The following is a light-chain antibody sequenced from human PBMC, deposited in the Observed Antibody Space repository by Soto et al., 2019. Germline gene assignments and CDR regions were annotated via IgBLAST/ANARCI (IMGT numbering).Light chain of an antibody. J-gene: IGKJ4*01. CDR1: QDISNY. CDR2: AAS. CDR3: QQYDNLPLT. V-gene: IGKV1-33*01. Sequence: DIQMTQSPSSLSASVGDRVTITCQASQDISNYLNWYQQKLGKAPKLLIYAASNLETGVPSRFSGSGSGTDFTFTISSLQPEDFATYYCQQYDNLPLTFGGGTRVGIK.